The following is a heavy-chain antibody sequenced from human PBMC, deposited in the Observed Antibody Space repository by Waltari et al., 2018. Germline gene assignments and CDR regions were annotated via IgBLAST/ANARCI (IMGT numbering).Heavy chain of an antibody. Sequence: QVQLRQWGAGLLKPSETLSLTCGVSGGSLSGYYGAWIRQPPGKGLEWIGEINEGGSTNYNPSLKSRVTISLDGSTNQFSLKVTSVTAADAALYYCARGKSTSFYNWFDPWAQGTLVAVSS. D-gene: IGHD2-2*01. CDR1: GGSLSGYY. CDR3: ARGKSTSFYNWFDP. V-gene: IGHV4-34*02. J-gene: IGHJ5*02. CDR2: INEGGST.